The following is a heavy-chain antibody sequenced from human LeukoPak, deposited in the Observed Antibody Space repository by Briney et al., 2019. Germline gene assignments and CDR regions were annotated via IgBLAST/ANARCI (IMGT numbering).Heavy chain of an antibody. D-gene: IGHD3-16*02. J-gene: IGHJ4*02. CDR2: IYTSGRT. CDR3: ARARVIPASFDD. V-gene: IGHV4-61*02. CDR1: GVSIGFGSYY. Sequence: PSETLSLTCTVSGVSIGFGSYYWTWIRQPAGKGLEWLGRIYTSGRTYYNPSLRSRVTISMDTSMNQFSLRLNSVTAADTAVYYCARARVIPASFDDWGQGTLVTVSS.